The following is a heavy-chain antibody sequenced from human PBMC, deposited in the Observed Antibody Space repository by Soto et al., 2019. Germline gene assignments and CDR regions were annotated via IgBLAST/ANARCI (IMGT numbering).Heavy chain of an antibody. D-gene: IGHD6-25*01. CDR3: ALIVGICSGHRDVFGF. Sequence: ASVKVSCKASGYTFTSYYMNWLRQAPGQGLEWMGIINPGGGSTTYAQKFQGRVTMTRDTSTSTVYMQLSSLTSEDTAVYYCALIVGICSGHRDVFGFWGQGTIDIGSS. J-gene: IGHJ3*01. CDR2: INPGGGST. V-gene: IGHV1-46*01. CDR1: GYTFTSYY.